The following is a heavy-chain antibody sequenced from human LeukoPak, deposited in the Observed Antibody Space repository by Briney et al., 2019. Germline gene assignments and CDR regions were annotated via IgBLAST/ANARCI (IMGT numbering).Heavy chain of an antibody. V-gene: IGHV3-30-3*01. Sequence: GRSLRLSCAASGFTFSSYAMHWVRQAPGKGLEWVAVISYDGSNKYYADSVKGRFTISRDNSKNTLYLQMNSLRAEDTAVYYCARGEVYSSSWYGYYFDYWGQGTLVTVSS. J-gene: IGHJ4*02. D-gene: IGHD6-13*01. CDR2: ISYDGSNK. CDR3: ARGEVYSSSWYGYYFDY. CDR1: GFTFSSYA.